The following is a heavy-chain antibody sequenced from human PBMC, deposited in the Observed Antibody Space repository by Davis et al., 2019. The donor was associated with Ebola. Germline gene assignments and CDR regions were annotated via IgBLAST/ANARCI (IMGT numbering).Heavy chain of an antibody. Sequence: GEYLKIPCTTSGFIFGDYSMSWFRQAPGKGLEWVGFIRSKVYERTTDYAASVRGRFTISRDDSKSIAYLQMDSLKTEDTAVYYCTRGGGGNYLDSWGQGTLVTVSS. J-gene: IGHJ4*02. V-gene: IGHV3-49*03. CDR2: IRSKVYERTT. CDR1: GFIFGDYS. CDR3: TRGGGGNYLDS. D-gene: IGHD3-16*01.